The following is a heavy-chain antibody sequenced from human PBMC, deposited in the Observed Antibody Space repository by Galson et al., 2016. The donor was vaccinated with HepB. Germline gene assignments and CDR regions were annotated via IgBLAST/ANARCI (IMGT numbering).Heavy chain of an antibody. CDR1: GFTFSSYW. CDR3: ARNMLRAAYFDY. J-gene: IGHJ4*02. V-gene: IGHV3-48*02. D-gene: IGHD2-15*01. Sequence: SLRLSCAASGFTFSSYWLNWVRQAPGKGLEWVSYITGSSDFIKYADSVKGRFTVSRDNAENSVYLHMNSLRDEDTAVYFCARNMLRAAYFDYWSQGTLVTVSS. CDR2: ITGSSDFI.